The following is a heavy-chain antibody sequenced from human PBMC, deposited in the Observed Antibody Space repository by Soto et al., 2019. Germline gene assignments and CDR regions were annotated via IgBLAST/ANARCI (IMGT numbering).Heavy chain of an antibody. CDR2: ISGGGGTT. CDR3: DCVWAVPGTRS. Sequence: VGSLRLSCAASVFTFSSYAMTWVRQAPGKGLEWVSAISGGGGTTYYADSVKGRFTISRDNSKNTLYLQVNSLRAEDTAIYYCDCVWAVPGTRSWRQGNLLTXSS. D-gene: IGHD6-19*01. V-gene: IGHV3-23*01. CDR1: VFTFSSYA. J-gene: IGHJ5*02.